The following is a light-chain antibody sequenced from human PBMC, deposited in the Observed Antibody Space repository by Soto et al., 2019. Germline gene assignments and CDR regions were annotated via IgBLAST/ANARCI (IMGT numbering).Light chain of an antibody. V-gene: IGKV3-20*01. CDR1: LSVSSSY. CDR2: GAS. J-gene: IGKJ1*01. CDR3: QHYHSGWT. Sequence: ELVLTQSPGTLSLSPGERATLSCRASLSVSSSYLAWYQQKPGQAPRLLIYGASSRATGIPDRFSGSGSGTDFTLTISRLEPEDFAVYYCQHYHSGWTFGQGTKVEIK.